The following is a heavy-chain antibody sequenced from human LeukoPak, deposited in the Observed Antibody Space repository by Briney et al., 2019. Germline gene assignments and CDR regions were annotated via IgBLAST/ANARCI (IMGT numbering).Heavy chain of an antibody. CDR1: GFTFSNSW. CDR2: VNSDGKTT. V-gene: IGHV3-74*01. CDR3: ARDYPPD. J-gene: IGHJ4*02. Sequence: GGSLRLSCAASGFTFSNSWMHWVRQAPGKGLMWVSRVNSDGKTTTYADSVKGRFTISRDNAQNTLYLQMNSLSAEDTAAYYCARDYPPDWGQGALVTVSA.